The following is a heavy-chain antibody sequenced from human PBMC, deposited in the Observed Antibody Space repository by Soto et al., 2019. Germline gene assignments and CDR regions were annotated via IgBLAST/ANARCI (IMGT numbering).Heavy chain of an antibody. J-gene: IGHJ5*02. D-gene: IGHD5-12*01. CDR2: MYYSRST. V-gene: IGHV4-61*08. CDR3: AREATTPSWFDP. Sequence: SETLSLTXTVSGGSVSSGGYYWSWIRQPPGKGLEWIGHMYYSRSTNYNPSLKSRVTISVDTSKNQFSLWLSSVTTADTAVYYCAREATTPSWFDPWGQGALVTVSS. CDR1: GGSVSSGGYY.